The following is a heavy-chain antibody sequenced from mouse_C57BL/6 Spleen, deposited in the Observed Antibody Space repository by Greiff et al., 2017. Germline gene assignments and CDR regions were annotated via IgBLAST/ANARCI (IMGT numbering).Heavy chain of an antibody. J-gene: IGHJ4*01. D-gene: IGHD1-1*01. CDR2: IYPGDGDT. Sequence: VQLQQSGPELVKPGASVKISCKASGYAFSSSWMNWVKQRPGKGLEWIGRIYPGDGDTNYNGKFKGKATLTADKSSSTAYMQLSSLTSEDSAVYFCASTGAMDYWGQGTSVTVSS. V-gene: IGHV1-82*01. CDR1: GYAFSSSW. CDR3: ASTGAMDY.